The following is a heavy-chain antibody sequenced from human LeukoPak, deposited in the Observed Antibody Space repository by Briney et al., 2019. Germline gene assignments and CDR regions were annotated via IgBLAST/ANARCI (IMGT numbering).Heavy chain of an antibody. CDR1: GGSISSSTFY. J-gene: IGHJ4*02. CDR2: IHYSGTT. V-gene: IGHV4-39*01. CDR3: ARHQHSGDHGY. D-gene: IGHD4-17*01. Sequence: ISTVSGGSISSSTFYWDWVRPPPGKGLEWIGSIHYSGTTYYSPSLKSRVTISADTSKNQFSLKLSSVTAADTAVYYCARHQHSGDHGYWGQGILVTVSS.